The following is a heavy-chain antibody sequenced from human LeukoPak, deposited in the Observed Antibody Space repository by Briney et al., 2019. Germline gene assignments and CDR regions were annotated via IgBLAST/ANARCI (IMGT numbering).Heavy chain of an antibody. CDR3: ARDWSPLRYFDWLWGVDP. CDR2: INPNSGGR. Sequence: GASVKVSGKASGYTCTGYYMHWVRQAPGQGLEWMGWINPNSGGRNYARNFQGRVTMTRDTSISTAYMELSRLRSDDTAVYYCARDWSPLRYFDWLWGVDPWGQGTLVTVSS. J-gene: IGHJ5*02. CDR1: GYTCTGYY. D-gene: IGHD3-9*01. V-gene: IGHV1-2*02.